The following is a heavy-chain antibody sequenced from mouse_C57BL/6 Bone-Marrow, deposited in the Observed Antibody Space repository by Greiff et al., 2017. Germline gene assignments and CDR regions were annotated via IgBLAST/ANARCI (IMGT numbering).Heavy chain of an antibody. V-gene: IGHV5-4*01. Sequence: DVHLVESGGGLVKPGGSLKLSCAASGFTFSSYAMSWVRQTPEKRLEWVATISDGGSYTYYPDNVKGRFTISRDNAKNNLYLQMSHLKSEDTAMYYCARGVTTVGGYYAMDYWGQGTSVTVSS. D-gene: IGHD1-1*01. CDR2: ISDGGSYT. CDR1: GFTFSSYA. CDR3: ARGVTTVGGYYAMDY. J-gene: IGHJ4*01.